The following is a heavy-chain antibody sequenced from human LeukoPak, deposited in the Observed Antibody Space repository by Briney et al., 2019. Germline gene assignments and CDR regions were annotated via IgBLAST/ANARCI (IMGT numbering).Heavy chain of an antibody. Sequence: SETLSLTCTVSGGSINSYFWTWIRQSPGKGLEWLGYIYYTGITNYIPSLKSRVTISLDTSKNQFSLKLSAVTAADTAVYYCASLRSDYYAGINVWGQGTTVTVSS. J-gene: IGHJ6*02. CDR2: IYYTGIT. V-gene: IGHV4-59*01. CDR3: ASLRSDYYAGINV. CDR1: GGSINSYF.